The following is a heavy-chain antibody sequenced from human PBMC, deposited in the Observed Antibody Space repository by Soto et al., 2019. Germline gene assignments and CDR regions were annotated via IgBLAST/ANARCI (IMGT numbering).Heavy chain of an antibody. J-gene: IGHJ4*02. CDR2: MNPNSRNT. D-gene: IGHD7-27*01. CDR1: GYTFTSYD. V-gene: IGHV1-8*01. Sequence: QVQLVQSGAEVKKPGASVKVSCKASGYTFTSYDINWVRQATGQGLEWMGWMNPNSRNTGYAQKFQGRVTVTRNTSISTADMEPGSLRSKDTAVYYCAGGGPKLGRLPPGFDYWGQGTLVTVSS. CDR3: AGGGPKLGRLPPGFDY.